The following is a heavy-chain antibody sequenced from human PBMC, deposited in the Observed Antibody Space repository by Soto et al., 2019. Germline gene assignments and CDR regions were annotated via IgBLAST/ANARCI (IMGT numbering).Heavy chain of an antibody. Sequence: SETLSLTCTVSGGSISSGGYYWSWIRQHPGKGLEWIGYIYYSGSTYYNPSLKSRVTISVDTSKNQFSLKLSSVTAADTAVYYCASHAYYDSSGSSYYYYGMDVWGQGTTVTVSS. CDR1: GGSISSGGYY. J-gene: IGHJ6*02. V-gene: IGHV4-31*03. D-gene: IGHD3-22*01. CDR3: ASHAYYDSSGSSYYYYGMDV. CDR2: IYYSGST.